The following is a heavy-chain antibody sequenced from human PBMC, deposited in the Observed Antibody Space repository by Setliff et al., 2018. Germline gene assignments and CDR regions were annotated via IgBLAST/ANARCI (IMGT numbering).Heavy chain of an antibody. V-gene: IGHV1-18*01. Sequence: ASVKVSCKASGYTFTDYGITWVRQAPGQGLEWMGWISGYTGNTNYAHKLQGRVTLTTDTSTGTAYMELRSLRSDDTAVYYCSRLVRYGTVTSCQRASGGEHWGQGTLVTAPQ. D-gene: IGHD2-8*02. CDR2: ISGYTGNT. CDR1: GYTFTDYG. CDR3: SRLVRYGTVTSCQRASGGEH. J-gene: IGHJ1*01.